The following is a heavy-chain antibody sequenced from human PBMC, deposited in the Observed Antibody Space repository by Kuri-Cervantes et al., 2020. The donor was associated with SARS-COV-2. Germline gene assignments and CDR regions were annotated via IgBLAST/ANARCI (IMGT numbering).Heavy chain of an antibody. J-gene: IGHJ4*02. CDR3: ARDDGGAAGQESIFDY. CDR2: IVPIFGTP. Sequence: SVKVSCKASGDTFSSHTINWVRQAPGQGLEWMGGIVPIFGTPDYAQKFQGRVTITADTSIAYMELFSLRSADTAVYYCARDDGGAAGQESIFDYWGQGTLVTVSS. D-gene: IGHD6-13*01. CDR1: GDTFSSHT. V-gene: IGHV1-69*13.